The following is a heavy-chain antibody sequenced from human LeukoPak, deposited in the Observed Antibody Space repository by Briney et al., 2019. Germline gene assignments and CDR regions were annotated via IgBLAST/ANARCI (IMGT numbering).Heavy chain of an antibody. CDR2: ISGSGGSS. CDR3: AKIVVSATVY. V-gene: IGHV3-23*01. D-gene: IGHD3-22*01. J-gene: IGHJ4*02. CDR1: GFTFSSYA. Sequence: PGGSLRLSCAASGFTFSSYALSWVRQAPGKGLEWVSTISGSGGSSDCADSVKGRFTISKDNSKNTLYLQMNSLRAEDTAIYYCAKIVVSATVYWGQGTPVTVSS.